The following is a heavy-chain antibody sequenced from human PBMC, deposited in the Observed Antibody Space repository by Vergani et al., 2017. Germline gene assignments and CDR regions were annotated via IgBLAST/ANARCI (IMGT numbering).Heavy chain of an antibody. V-gene: IGHV4-34*01. Sequence: QVQLQQWGAGLLKPSETLSLTCAVYGGSFSGYYWSWIRPPPGKGLEWIGEINHSGSTNYNPSLKSRVTISVDTSKNQFSLKLSSVTAADTAVYYCARAGYYGSGSYNYWGQGTLVTVSS. CDR1: GGSFSGYY. D-gene: IGHD3-10*01. J-gene: IGHJ4*02. CDR3: ARAGYYGSGSYNY. CDR2: INHSGST.